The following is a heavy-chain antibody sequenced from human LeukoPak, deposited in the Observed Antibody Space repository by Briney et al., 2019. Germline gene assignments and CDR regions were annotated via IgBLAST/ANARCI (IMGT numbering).Heavy chain of an antibody. Sequence: ASVKVSCKASGGTFSKYTISWVRQRPGQGLEWMGGITPMFGTAKYAQKFQGRVTITADESTSTAYMELSSLRSEDTAVYYCARDSSEFRSLIFHWGQGTLVTVSS. CDR1: GGTFSKYT. CDR2: ITPMFGTA. J-gene: IGHJ1*01. CDR3: ARDSSEFRSLIFH. D-gene: IGHD3-9*01. V-gene: IGHV1-69*13.